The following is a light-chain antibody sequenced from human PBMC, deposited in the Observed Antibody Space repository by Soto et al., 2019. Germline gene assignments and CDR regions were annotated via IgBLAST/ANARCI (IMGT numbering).Light chain of an antibody. CDR3: QQRSNLIT. CDR2: DAS. Sequence: EIGMTQSPATLSVSPGERATLSCRASQSVSSNLAWYQQKPGQAPRLLIYDASNRATGVPARFSGSGSGTDFTLTISSLEPEDFAVYYCQQRSNLITFGQGTRLEIK. J-gene: IGKJ5*01. CDR1: QSVSSN. V-gene: IGKV3-11*01.